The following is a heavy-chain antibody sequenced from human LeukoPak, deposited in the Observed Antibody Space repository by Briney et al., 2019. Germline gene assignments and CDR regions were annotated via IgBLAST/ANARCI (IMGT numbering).Heavy chain of an antibody. D-gene: IGHD2-21*02. V-gene: IGHV4-34*01. Sequence: SETLSLTCAVYGGSFSGYYWSWIRQPPGKELEWIGEINHSGSTNYNPSLKSRVTISVDTSKNQFSLKLSSVTAADTAVYYCARGPLGDGVVVTAIENYYYYGMDVWGQGTTVTVSS. CDR2: INHSGST. CDR3: ARGPLGDGVVVTAIENYYYYGMDV. J-gene: IGHJ6*02. CDR1: GGSFSGYY.